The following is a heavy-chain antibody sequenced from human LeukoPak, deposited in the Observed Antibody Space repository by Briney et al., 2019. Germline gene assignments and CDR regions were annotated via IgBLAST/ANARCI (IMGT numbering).Heavy chain of an antibody. D-gene: IGHD2-8*01. CDR3: ARSLGYCTNGVCLLSDYYYMDV. J-gene: IGHJ6*03. Sequence: SVKVSCKASGGTFSSYAISWVRQAPGQGLEWMGRIIPILGIANYAQKFQGRVTITADKSTSTAYMELSSLRSEDTAVYYCARSLGYCTNGVCLLSDYYYMDVWGKGTTVTVSS. V-gene: IGHV1-69*04. CDR2: IIPILGIA. CDR1: GGTFSSYA.